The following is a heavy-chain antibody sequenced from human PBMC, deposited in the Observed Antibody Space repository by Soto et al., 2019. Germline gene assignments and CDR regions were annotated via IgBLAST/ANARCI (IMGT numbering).Heavy chain of an antibody. V-gene: IGHV1-3*01. Sequence: ASVKVSFKASGYTFTSYAMHWVRQAPGQRLEWMGWINAGNGNTKYSQKFQGRVTITRDTSASTAYMELSSLRSEDTAVYYCARDILSSWSGWFDPWGQGTLVTVSS. CDR1: GYTFTSYA. CDR2: INAGNGNT. J-gene: IGHJ5*02. CDR3: ARDILSSWSGWFDP.